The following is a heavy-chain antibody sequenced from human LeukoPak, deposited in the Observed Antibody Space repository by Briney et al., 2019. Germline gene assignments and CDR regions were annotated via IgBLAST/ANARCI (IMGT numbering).Heavy chain of an antibody. CDR3: ARQRRATGTTGSFYYGMDV. D-gene: IGHD1-1*01. J-gene: IGHJ6*02. Sequence: SETLSLTCTVPGGSISSGDYYWGWIRQPPGKGLEWIGSIYYSGSTYYNPSLKSRVTISVDTSKNQFSLKLSSVTAADTAVYYCARQRRATGTTGSFYYGMDVWGQGTTVTVSS. CDR2: IYYSGST. CDR1: GGSISSGDYY. V-gene: IGHV4-39*01.